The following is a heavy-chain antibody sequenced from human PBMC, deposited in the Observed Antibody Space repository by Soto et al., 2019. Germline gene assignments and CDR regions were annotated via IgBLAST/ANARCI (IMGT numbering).Heavy chain of an antibody. Sequence: QVQLVQSGGEVKKPGASVEVSCRTSGYMFTTYGMSWVRQAPGQGLEWMAWISAYNGNKKSAQKFQGRVTMTTDTSTSTVSTELRNLTSDDTGTYFCARTGGGMAARPLEYWGQGTLVTVSS. CDR3: ARTGGGMAARPLEY. CDR1: GYMFTTYG. V-gene: IGHV1-18*04. J-gene: IGHJ4*02. D-gene: IGHD6-6*01. CDR2: ISAYNGNK.